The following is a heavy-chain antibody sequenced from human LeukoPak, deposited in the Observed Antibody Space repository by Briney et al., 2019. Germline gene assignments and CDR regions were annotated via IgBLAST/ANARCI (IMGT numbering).Heavy chain of an antibody. V-gene: IGHV4-39*07. Sequence: SETLSLTCTVSGGSISSSSYFWGWIRQPPGKGLEWIGNIYYSGSTYYNPSLKSRVTISVDTSKNQFSLKLSSVTAADTAVYYCARDLTLERWLPHAPSAFDIWGQGTMVTVSS. CDR3: ARDLTLERWLPHAPSAFDI. CDR2: IYYSGST. D-gene: IGHD5-24*01. J-gene: IGHJ3*02. CDR1: GGSISSSSYF.